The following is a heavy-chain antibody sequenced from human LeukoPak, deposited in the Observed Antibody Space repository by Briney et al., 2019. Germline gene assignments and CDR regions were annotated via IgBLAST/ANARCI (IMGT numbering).Heavy chain of an antibody. CDR1: GFTFSSYW. J-gene: IGHJ6*03. V-gene: IGHV3-7*01. D-gene: IGHD3-3*01. CDR3: ARENYDFWSGYYAPGDYYYYYMDV. CDR2: IKQDGSEK. Sequence: GGSLRLSCAASGFTFSSYWMSWVRQAPGKGQEWVANIKQDGSEKYYVDSVKGRFAISRDNAKNSLYLQMNSLRAEDTAVYYCARENYDFWSGYYAPGDYYYYYMDVWGKGTTVTVSS.